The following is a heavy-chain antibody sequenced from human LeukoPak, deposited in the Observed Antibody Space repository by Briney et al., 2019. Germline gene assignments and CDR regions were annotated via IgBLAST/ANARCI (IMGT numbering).Heavy chain of an antibody. CDR3: ARVNPIVGATITLDY. V-gene: IGHV3-48*02. CDR2: ISSSSSTI. CDR1: GFTFSSYS. Sequence: PGGSLRLTCAVSGFTFSSYSMIWVRQAPEKGLEWISYISSSSSTIYYADSVKGRFTISRDNAKNSLYLQMNSLRDEDTAAYYCARVNPIVGATITLDYWGQGALVTVSS. J-gene: IGHJ4*02. D-gene: IGHD1-26*01.